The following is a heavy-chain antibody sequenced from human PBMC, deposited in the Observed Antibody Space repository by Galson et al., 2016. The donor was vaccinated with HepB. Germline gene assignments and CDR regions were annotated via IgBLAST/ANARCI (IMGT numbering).Heavy chain of an antibody. D-gene: IGHD1-26*01. V-gene: IGHV3-30-3*01. J-gene: IGHJ4*02. CDR1: EFTFNNCP. CDR2: LSHDGVTK. Sequence: SLRLSCAASEFTFNNCPLHWVRQAPGKGLEWVAVLSHDGVTKFYADSVRARFTISRDKSKTTVYLQMDGLSAEDTAVYYCAREWELGGYFDYWGQGTLVTDSS. CDR3: AREWELGGYFDY.